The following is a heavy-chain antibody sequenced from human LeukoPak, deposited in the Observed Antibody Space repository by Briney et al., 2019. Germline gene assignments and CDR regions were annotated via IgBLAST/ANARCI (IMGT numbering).Heavy chain of an antibody. Sequence: GGSLRLSCAASGFTFSSYSMNWVRQAPGKGLEWVSSISSSSSYIYYADSVKGRFTISRDNAKNSLYLQMNSPRAEDTAVYYCARDDVLLGKYAFDIWGQGTMVTVSS. CDR2: ISSSSSYI. CDR3: ARDDVLLGKYAFDI. V-gene: IGHV3-21*01. D-gene: IGHD3-10*01. CDR1: GFTFSSYS. J-gene: IGHJ3*02.